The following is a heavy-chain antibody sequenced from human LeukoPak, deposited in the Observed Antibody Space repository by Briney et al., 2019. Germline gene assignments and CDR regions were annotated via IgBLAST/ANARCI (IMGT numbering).Heavy chain of an antibody. V-gene: IGHV3-23*01. Sequence: GGSLRLPCAASGFIFNAYGMSWVRQAPGKGLEWVSAITGSTRTTYYADSVKGRFTISRDNSRNTVYLQMNSLGAEDTAIYYCAKDQLNRFCSGGSCSITHDYWGQGTLVTVSS. J-gene: IGHJ4*02. CDR2: ITGSTRTT. D-gene: IGHD2-15*01. CDR3: AKDQLNRFCSGGSCSITHDY. CDR1: GFIFNAYG.